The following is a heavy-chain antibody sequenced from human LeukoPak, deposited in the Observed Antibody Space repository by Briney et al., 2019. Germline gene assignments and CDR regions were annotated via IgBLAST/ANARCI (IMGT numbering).Heavy chain of an antibody. Sequence: GRSLRLSCAASGFTFDDYAMHWVRQAPGKGLEWVSGISWNSGSIGYADSVKGRFTISRDNAKNSLYLQMNSLRAEDTALYYCAGAYPVRGASDAFDIWGQGTMVTVSS. CDR2: ISWNSGSI. CDR1: GFTFDDYA. CDR3: AGAYPVRGASDAFDI. V-gene: IGHV3-9*01. J-gene: IGHJ3*02. D-gene: IGHD3-10*01.